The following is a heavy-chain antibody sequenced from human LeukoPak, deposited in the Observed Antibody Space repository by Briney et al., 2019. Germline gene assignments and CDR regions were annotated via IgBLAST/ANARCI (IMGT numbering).Heavy chain of an antibody. V-gene: IGHV3-74*01. Sequence: GGSLRLSCAASGFTFSTYWMHWVRQAPGKGLVWVSRISSDGSSTNYADSVKGRFTISRENAKNTLYLKMNSLRAEDTAMYYCEGRYCSSTSCSTNWGQGTLVTVSS. D-gene: IGHD2-2*02. J-gene: IGHJ4*02. CDR1: GFTFSTYW. CDR2: ISSDGSST. CDR3: EGRYCSSTSCSTN.